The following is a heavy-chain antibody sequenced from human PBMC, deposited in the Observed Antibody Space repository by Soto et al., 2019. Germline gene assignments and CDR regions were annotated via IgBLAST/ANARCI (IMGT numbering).Heavy chain of an antibody. CDR3: ASEWRCITIFGVVGGNWFDP. D-gene: IGHD3-3*01. CDR2: IYYSGST. Sequence: QVQLQESGPGLVKPSQTLSLTCTVSGGSISSGGYYWSWIRQHPGKGLEWIGYIYYSGSTYYNPSLKSRVTLSVATSKNQFSRKRGSVTGADTAVYYCASEWRCITIFGVVGGNWFDPWGQGTLVTVSS. V-gene: IGHV4-31*03. J-gene: IGHJ5*02. CDR1: GGSISSGGYY.